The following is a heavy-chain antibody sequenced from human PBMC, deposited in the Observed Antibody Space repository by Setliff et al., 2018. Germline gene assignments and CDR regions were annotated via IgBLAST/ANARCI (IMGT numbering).Heavy chain of an antibody. Sequence: ASVKVSCKASGYTFRSYGISWVRQAPGQGLEWMGWISAYNGFIVYAQKFQGRVTMTTDTSTNTAYVELRSLRSDDTAVHYCARERATIVDTRSSTDYRYYMDVWGKGTTVTVSS. J-gene: IGHJ6*03. CDR2: ISAYNGFI. CDR1: GYTFRSYG. V-gene: IGHV1-18*01. CDR3: ARERATIVDTRSSTDYRYYMDV. D-gene: IGHD5-12*01.